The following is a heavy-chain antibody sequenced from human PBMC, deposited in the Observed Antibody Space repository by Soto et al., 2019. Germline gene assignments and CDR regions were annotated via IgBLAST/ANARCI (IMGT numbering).Heavy chain of an antibody. Sequence: EVHLVESGGGLVKPGGSLRLSCAVSGFTFSTCTRNWVRQAPGKGLEWVSSISPSTSHIYYADSVKGRFTISRDNAKNSLFLQMNGLRAEDTAVYYCSGCSGGACHRNYGMDVWGQGTTVTVSS. D-gene: IGHD2-15*01. J-gene: IGHJ6*02. CDR1: GFTFSTCT. V-gene: IGHV3-21*01. CDR3: SGCSGGACHRNYGMDV. CDR2: ISPSTSHI.